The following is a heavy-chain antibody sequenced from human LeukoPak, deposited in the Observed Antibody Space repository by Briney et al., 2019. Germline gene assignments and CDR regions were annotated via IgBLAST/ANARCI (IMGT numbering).Heavy chain of an antibody. CDR2: MNPNSGNT. CDR3: ARKPWFGDNDAFDI. V-gene: IGHV1-8*03. Sequence: ASVKVSCKASGYTFPSYDINWVRQATGQGLEWMGWMNPNSGNTGYAQKFQGRVTITRNTSISTAYMELSSLRSEDTAVYYCARKPWFGDNDAFDIWGQGTMVTVSS. D-gene: IGHD3-10*01. J-gene: IGHJ3*02. CDR1: GYTFPSYD.